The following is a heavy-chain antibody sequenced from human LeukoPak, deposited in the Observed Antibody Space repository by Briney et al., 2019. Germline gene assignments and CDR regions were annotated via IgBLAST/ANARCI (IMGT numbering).Heavy chain of an antibody. CDR3: AREGPIVGATHLVDY. Sequence: ASVNVSCKASGFTFTYYYVHWVRQAPGQGLEWMGWINPNSGGTNYAQKIQGRVTMTRDTSISTAYMELSRLRSDDTAVYYCAREGPIVGATHLVDYWGQGTLVTVSS. J-gene: IGHJ4*02. CDR2: INPNSGGT. V-gene: IGHV1-2*02. CDR1: GFTFTYYY. D-gene: IGHD1-26*01.